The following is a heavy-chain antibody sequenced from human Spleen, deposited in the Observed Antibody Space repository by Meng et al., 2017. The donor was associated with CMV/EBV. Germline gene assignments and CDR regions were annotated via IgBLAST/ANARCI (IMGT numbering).Heavy chain of an antibody. CDR2: INSDGSAT. V-gene: IGHV3-74*01. CDR3: ARSSSIAAPTDY. D-gene: IGHD6-6*01. CDR1: GFSFSSYW. Sequence: GGSLRLSCAASGFSFSSYWMHWVRQAPGKGLVWVSRINSDGSATFYADSVKGRFTISRDNAKNSLYLQINSLRAADTAVYYCARSSSIAAPTDYWGQGTLVTVSS. J-gene: IGHJ4*02.